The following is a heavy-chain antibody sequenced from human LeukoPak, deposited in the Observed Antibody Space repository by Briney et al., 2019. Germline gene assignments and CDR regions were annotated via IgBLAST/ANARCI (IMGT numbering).Heavy chain of an antibody. J-gene: IGHJ4*02. CDR2: IYYSGST. D-gene: IGHD3-9*01. CDR3: AREPGYDYDILTGYLDY. V-gene: IGHV4-59*01. Sequence: SETLSLTCTVSGDSISSYYWSWIRQPPGKGLEWIGYIYYSGSTNYNPSLKSRVTISVDTSKNQFSLKLSSVTAADTAVYYCAREPGYDYDILTGYLDYWGQGTLVTVSS. CDR1: GDSISSYY.